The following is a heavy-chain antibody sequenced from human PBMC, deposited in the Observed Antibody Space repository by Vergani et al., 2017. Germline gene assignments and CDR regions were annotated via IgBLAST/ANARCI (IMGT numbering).Heavy chain of an antibody. CDR1: GFTFSSYG. CDR2: IWYDGSNK. V-gene: IGHV3-33*01. Sequence: QVQLVESGGGVVQPGRSLRLSCAASGFTFSSYGMHWVRQAPGKGLEWVAVIWYDGSNKYYADSVKGRFTISRDNSKNTLYLQMNSLRAEDTAVYYCAREHGSGGYSTAGWGKYYMDVWGKGTTVTVSS. D-gene: IGHD3-10*01. CDR3: AREHGSGGYSTAGWGKYYMDV. J-gene: IGHJ6*03.